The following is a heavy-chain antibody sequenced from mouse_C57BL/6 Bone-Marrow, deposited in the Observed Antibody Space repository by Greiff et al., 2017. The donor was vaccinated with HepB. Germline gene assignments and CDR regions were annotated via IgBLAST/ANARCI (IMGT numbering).Heavy chain of an antibody. D-gene: IGHD1-1*01. Sequence: EVKLQESGPGLVKPSQSLSLTCSVTGYSITSGYYWNWIRQFPGTKLEWMGYISYDGSNNYNPSLKNRISITRDTSKNQFFLKLNSVTTEDTATYYCARKSSYDFDYWGQGTTLTVSS. V-gene: IGHV3-6*01. J-gene: IGHJ2*01. CDR2: ISYDGSN. CDR1: GYSITSGYY. CDR3: ARKSSYDFDY.